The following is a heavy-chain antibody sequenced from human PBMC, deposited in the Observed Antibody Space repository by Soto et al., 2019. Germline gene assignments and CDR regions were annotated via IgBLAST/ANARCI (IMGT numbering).Heavy chain of an antibody. D-gene: IGHD6-13*01. CDR1: GFTFSVYG. J-gene: IGHJ4*02. Sequence: GALRLSCAASGFTFSVYGIHWVRQAPGKGLEWVSGISGSGGSTYYADSVKGRFTISRDNPKNTLYLQMNSLRAEDTAVYYCAKDGRYSSSKSYFVYWGQGILVTVFS. CDR3: AKDGRYSSSKSYFVY. V-gene: IGHV3-23*01. CDR2: ISGSGGST.